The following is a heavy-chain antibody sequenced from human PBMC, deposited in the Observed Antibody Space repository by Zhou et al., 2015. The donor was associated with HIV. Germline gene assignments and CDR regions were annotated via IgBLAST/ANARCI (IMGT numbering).Heavy chain of an antibody. V-gene: IGHV1-69*08. D-gene: IGHD1-14*01. Sequence: QAQLVQSGAEVRKPGSSVKISCKASGGIFGTFTIGWVRQAPGQGLEWMGKIIPVLDSSTYAQKFQGRVTLTADKSTNTAYMXLMSLKSEDTAVYYCARARYGDQYFDYWGQGTLVTVSS. J-gene: IGHJ4*02. CDR1: GGIFGTFT. CDR2: IIPVLDSS. CDR3: ARARYGDQYFDY.